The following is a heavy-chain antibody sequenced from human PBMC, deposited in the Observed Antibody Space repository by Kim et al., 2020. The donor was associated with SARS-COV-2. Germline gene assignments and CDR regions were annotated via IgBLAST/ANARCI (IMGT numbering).Heavy chain of an antibody. CDR1: GGSFSGYY. CDR3: ARAPSLWFGELLRED. V-gene: IGHV4-34*01. Sequence: SETLSLTCAVYGGSFSGYYWSWIRQPPGKGLEWIGEINHSGSTNYNPSLKSRVTISVDTSKNQFSLKLSSVTAADTAVYYCARAPSLWFGELLREDWGQGTLVTVSS. CDR2: INHSGST. J-gene: IGHJ4*02. D-gene: IGHD3-10*01.